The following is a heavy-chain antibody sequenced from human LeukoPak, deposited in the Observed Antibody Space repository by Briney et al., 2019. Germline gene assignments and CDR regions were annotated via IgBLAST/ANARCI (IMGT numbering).Heavy chain of an antibody. CDR1: GFTFSSYG. V-gene: IGHV3-30*03. Sequence: AGRSLRLSCAASGFTFSSYGMHWVRQAPGKGLEWVAVISYDGSNKYYADSVKGRFTISRDNSKNTLYLQMNSLRAEDTAVYYCASVDTAMVTLFNWGQGTLVTVSS. CDR2: ISYDGSNK. D-gene: IGHD5-18*01. CDR3: ASVDTAMVTLFN. J-gene: IGHJ4*02.